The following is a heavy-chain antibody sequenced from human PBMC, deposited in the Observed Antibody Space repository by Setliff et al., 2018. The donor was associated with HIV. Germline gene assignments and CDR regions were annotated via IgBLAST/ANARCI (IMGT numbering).Heavy chain of an antibody. CDR3: TRAQIAAPRPFDY. D-gene: IGHD2-21*01. J-gene: IGHJ4*02. CDR2: INHSGST. V-gene: IGHV4-34*01. Sequence: SETLSLTCAVYGGSFSSYYWIWIRQPPGKGLEWIGEINHSGSTAYNPTLKSRVTISTDTSKNQFSLRLSSVTAADTALYFCTRAQIAAPRPFDYWGQGTLVTVSS. CDR1: GGSFSSYY.